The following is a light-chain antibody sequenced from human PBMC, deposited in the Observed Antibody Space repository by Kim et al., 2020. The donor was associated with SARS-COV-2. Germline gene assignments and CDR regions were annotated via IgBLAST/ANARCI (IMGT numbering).Light chain of an antibody. Sequence: SASVGDRVTITCRASQDIGNYLAWYQQGPGKAPKLLIYAASTLQTGVPSRFSGSGSGTEFTLTISSLQPEDFTTYSCQQYNFLPRTFGQGTKVDIK. V-gene: IGKV1-9*01. CDR1: QDIGNY. J-gene: IGKJ1*01. CDR3: QQYNFLPRT. CDR2: AAS.